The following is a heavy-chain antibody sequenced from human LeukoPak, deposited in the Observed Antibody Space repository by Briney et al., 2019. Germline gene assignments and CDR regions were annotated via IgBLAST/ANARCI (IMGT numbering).Heavy chain of an antibody. CDR1: GFTFSSYA. V-gene: IGHV3-30*04. Sequence: GRSLRLSCAASGFTFSSYAMYWVRQAPGKGLEWVAVISYDGSNKYYADSVKDRFTISRDNSKNTLYLQMNSLRAEDTAVYYCARALSSGWYAFDYWGQGTLVTVSS. J-gene: IGHJ4*02. CDR3: ARALSSGWYAFDY. CDR2: ISYDGSNK. D-gene: IGHD6-19*01.